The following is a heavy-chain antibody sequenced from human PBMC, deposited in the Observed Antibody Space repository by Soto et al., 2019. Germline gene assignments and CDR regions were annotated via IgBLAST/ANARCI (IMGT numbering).Heavy chain of an antibody. J-gene: IGHJ4*02. Sequence: QVQLVQSGAEVKKPGASVKVSCKASGYTFTGYYMHWVRQAPGQGLEWMGWINPNSGGTNYAQKFQGWVTMTRDTSISIAYMELSRLRSDDTAVYYCARGVGARVTTDPFFDYWGQGTLVTVSS. CDR2: INPNSGGT. D-gene: IGHD4-17*01. CDR3: ARGVGARVTTDPFFDY. V-gene: IGHV1-2*04. CDR1: GYTFTGYY.